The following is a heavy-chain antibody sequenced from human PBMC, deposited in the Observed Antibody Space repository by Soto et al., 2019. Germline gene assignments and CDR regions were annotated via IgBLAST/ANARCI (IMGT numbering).Heavy chain of an antibody. Sequence: QVHLVQSGAEVKKPGASVKVSCKGSGYAFTTYGITWVRQAPGQGLEGMGWISAHNGNTNYAQKLQGRVTVTRDTSTSTAYMELRSLRSDGTAVYYCARGRYGDYWGQGALVTVSS. J-gene: IGHJ4*02. CDR3: ARGRYGDY. V-gene: IGHV1-18*01. D-gene: IGHD1-1*01. CDR2: ISAHNGNT. CDR1: GYAFTTYG.